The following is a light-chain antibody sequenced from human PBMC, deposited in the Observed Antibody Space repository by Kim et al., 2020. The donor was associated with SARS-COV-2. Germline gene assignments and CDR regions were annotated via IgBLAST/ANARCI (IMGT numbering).Light chain of an antibody. V-gene: IGKV3-15*01. CDR2: GAS. CDR3: QQYNNWLRNT. CDR1: QSFSTN. J-gene: IGKJ2*01. Sequence: EIVMTQSPATLSVFPGERATLSCRASQSFSTNLAWYQQKPGQAPRLLIYGASTRVTGLPARFSGSGSGTEFTLTISSLQSEDFAVYYCQQYNNWLRNTFGQGTKLEI.